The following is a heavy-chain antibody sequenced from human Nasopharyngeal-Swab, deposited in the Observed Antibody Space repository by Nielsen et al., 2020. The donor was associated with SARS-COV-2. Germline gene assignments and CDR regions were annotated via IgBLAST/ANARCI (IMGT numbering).Heavy chain of an antibody. V-gene: IGHV1-46*01. Sequence: ASVKVSCKASGYTFTSYYMHWVRQAPGQGLEWMGIINPSGGSTGYAQKFQGRVTMTRNTSISTAYMELSSLRSEDTAVYYCARDRRQWLVRGYYYYGMDVWGQGTTVTVSS. J-gene: IGHJ6*02. CDR3: ARDRRQWLVRGYYYYGMDV. CDR2: INPSGGST. D-gene: IGHD6-19*01. CDR1: GYTFTSYY.